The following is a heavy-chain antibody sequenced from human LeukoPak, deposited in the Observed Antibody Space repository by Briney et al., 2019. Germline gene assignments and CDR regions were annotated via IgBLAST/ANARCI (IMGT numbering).Heavy chain of an antibody. D-gene: IGHD2-15*01. CDR2: ISSSSSYI. Sequence: GGSLRLSCAASGFTFSSYSMNWVRQAPGKGLEWVSSISSSSSYIYYADSVKGRFTISRDNAKNSLYLQMNSLRAEDTAVYYCARDSHCSGGSCCYYYGMDVWGQGTTVTVSS. CDR1: GFTFSSYS. V-gene: IGHV3-21*01. CDR3: ARDSHCSGGSCCYYYGMDV. J-gene: IGHJ6*02.